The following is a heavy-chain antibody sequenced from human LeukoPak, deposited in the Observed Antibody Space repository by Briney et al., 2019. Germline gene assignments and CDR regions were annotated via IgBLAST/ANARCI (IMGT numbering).Heavy chain of an antibody. D-gene: IGHD5-18*01. J-gene: IGHJ4*02. V-gene: IGHV4-59*01. CDR3: ARGRKYTSGYRVTELGSGYSDY. CDR2: IYYSGAT. CDR1: GGSISNYY. Sequence: SETLSLSCTVSGGSISNYYWNWIRQPPGKGLEWVGYIYYSGATNYNPPLRSRLSMSVATSKNQSSLKLSSVTAADTAVYYCARGRKYTSGYRVTELGSGYSDYWGQGTLVTVSS.